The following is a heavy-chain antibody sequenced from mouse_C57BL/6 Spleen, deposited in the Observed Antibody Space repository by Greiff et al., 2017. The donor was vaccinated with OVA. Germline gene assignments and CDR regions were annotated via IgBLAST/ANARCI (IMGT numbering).Heavy chain of an antibody. J-gene: IGHJ1*03. D-gene: IGHD2-5*01. CDR2: IDPPDSET. Sequence: VQLQQPGAELVRPGSSVKLSCKASGYTFTSYWMHWVKQRPIQGLEWIGNIDPPDSETHYNQKFKDKATLTVDKSSSTAYMQLSSLTSEDSAVYYCARRNSNHWYFEVWGTGATVTVAS. V-gene: IGHV1-52*01. CDR3: ARRNSNHWYFEV. CDR1: GYTFTSYW.